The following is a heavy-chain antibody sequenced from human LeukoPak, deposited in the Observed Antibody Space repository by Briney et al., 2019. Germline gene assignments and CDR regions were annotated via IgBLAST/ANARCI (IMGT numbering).Heavy chain of an antibody. V-gene: IGHV3-23*01. CDR3: AMHVETAGSSPLDY. CDR2: ISSTANAI. Sequence: GGSLRLSCAASGFTFTAYTMSWVRQAPGKGLEWVSDISSTANAIFYADSVKGRFTISRDSAKNTLYLQMDSLRAEDTAVYYCAMHVETAGSSPLDYCGQGTLVSVSS. CDR1: GFTFTAYT. D-gene: IGHD5-24*01. J-gene: IGHJ4*02.